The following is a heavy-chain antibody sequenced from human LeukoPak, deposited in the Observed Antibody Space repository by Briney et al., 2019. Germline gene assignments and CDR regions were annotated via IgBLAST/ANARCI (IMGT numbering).Heavy chain of an antibody. D-gene: IGHD6-13*01. V-gene: IGHV4-38-2*02. CDR2: IFHSGST. CDR1: GYSIRSGYY. CDR3: ARVTGYMVEDYFDS. Sequence: SSETLSLTCTVSGYSIRSGYYWGWIRQPPGKGLEWIGSIFHSGSTYYNPSLKSRVTISVDTSKNQFSLRLRSVTAADTAVYYCARVTGYMVEDYFDSWGQGTLVTVSS. J-gene: IGHJ4*02.